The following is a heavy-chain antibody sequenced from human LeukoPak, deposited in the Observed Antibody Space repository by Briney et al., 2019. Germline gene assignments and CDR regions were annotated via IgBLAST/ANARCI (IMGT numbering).Heavy chain of an antibody. CDR1: GFTFSSYD. CDR2: IGTAGDT. J-gene: IGHJ3*02. Sequence: PGGSLRLSCAASGFTFSSYDMHWVRQPTGKGLEWVSAIGTAGDTYYLGSVKGRFIISRENAKNSLYLQMNSLRAGDTAVYYCARSGYSGYAGAFDIWGLGTMVTVSS. CDR3: ARSGYSGYAGAFDI. V-gene: IGHV3-13*01. D-gene: IGHD5-12*01.